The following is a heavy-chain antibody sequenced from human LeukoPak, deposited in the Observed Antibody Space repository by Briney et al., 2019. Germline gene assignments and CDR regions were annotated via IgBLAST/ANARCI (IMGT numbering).Heavy chain of an antibody. V-gene: IGHV5-51*01. CDR1: GTNFTRYW. Sequence: GESLETSCKGLGTNFTRYWIGRVRQVPGKGLGWMVNITNGDSDTRYSPSFQGQVTISTDKSISTPYLQRSSLKASDTAMYYCARPRVRATTSLDPWGQGTLVTVSS. D-gene: IGHD1-26*01. CDR2: ITNGDSDT. CDR3: ARPRVRATTSLDP. J-gene: IGHJ5*02.